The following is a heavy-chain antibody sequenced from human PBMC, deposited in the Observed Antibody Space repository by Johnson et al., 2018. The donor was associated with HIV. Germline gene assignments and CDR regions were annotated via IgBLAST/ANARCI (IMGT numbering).Heavy chain of an antibody. Sequence: VQVLESGGGVVQPGRSLRLSCAASGFTFSSYAMHWVRQAPGKGLEWVAVIWYDGSNKYYADSVKGRFTISRDNSKNTLYLQISSLRTEERAVYYCARGRYRSFWYVGGLDAFDIWDQGKMVTVSS. D-gene: IGHD6-13*01. CDR3: ARGRYRSFWYVGGLDAFDI. V-gene: IGHV3-30*04. CDR1: GFTFSSYA. CDR2: IWYDGSNK. J-gene: IGHJ3*02.